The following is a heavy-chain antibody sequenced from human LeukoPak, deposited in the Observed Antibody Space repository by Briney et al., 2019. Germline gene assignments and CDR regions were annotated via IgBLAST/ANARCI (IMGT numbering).Heavy chain of an antibody. CDR1: GGSNSSYY. CDR3: ARDPGTVTIRVDY. D-gene: IGHD4-17*01. J-gene: IGHJ4*02. V-gene: IGHV4-4*07. CDR2: IYTSGST. Sequence: SETLSLTCTVSGGSNSSYYLSCIRQPAGKGLEWIGRIYTSGSTNYNPSLKSRVTMSVDTSKNQFSLKLSSVTAADTAVYYCARDPGTVTIRVDYWGQGTLVTVSS.